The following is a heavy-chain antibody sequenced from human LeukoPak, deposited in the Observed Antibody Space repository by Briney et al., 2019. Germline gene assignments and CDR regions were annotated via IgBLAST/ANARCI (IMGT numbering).Heavy chain of an antibody. CDR1: GDSIRRSSY. Sequence: SETLSLTCTVSGDSIRRSSYWNWIRQPPGKRLEWLGSIHHSGSTNVNSSLESPVSRAASTSTDHIALSLRSVTDADTYDYSWARRGHNSGSSRGWYFDLWGRGTLVTVSS. D-gene: IGHD5-12*01. CDR2: IHHSGST. V-gene: IGHV4-59*08. CDR3: ARRGHNSGSSRGWYFDL. J-gene: IGHJ2*01.